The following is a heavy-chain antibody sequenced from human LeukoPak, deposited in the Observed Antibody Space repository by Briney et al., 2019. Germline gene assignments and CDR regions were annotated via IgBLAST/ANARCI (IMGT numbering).Heavy chain of an antibody. D-gene: IGHD4-17*01. J-gene: IGHJ4*02. Sequence: ASVKVSCKASGYTFTAYYMHWVRQAPGQGLEWMGWINLNSGGTNSAQKFQGRVTMTRDTSISAAYMELSSLRSEDTAVYYCARDRRGYGDYGYYFDYWGQGTLVTVSS. V-gene: IGHV1-2*02. CDR2: INLNSGGT. CDR1: GYTFTAYY. CDR3: ARDRRGYGDYGYYFDY.